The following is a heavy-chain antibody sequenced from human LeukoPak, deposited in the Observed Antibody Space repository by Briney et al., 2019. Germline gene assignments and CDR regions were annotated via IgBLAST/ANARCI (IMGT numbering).Heavy chain of an antibody. CDR3: AKDDLMNTVSDVRNWFDA. CDR2: ISGGGDST. D-gene: IGHD4-17*01. CDR1: GFTFSSYA. V-gene: IGHV3-23*01. Sequence: PGGSLRLSCAASGFTFSSYAMSWVRQAPGKGLEWVSAISGGGDSTYYADSVKGRFTISRDNSKNTLYLQLNSLRAEDAAVYFCAKDDLMNTVSDVRNWFDAWGQGTRVIVS. J-gene: IGHJ5*02.